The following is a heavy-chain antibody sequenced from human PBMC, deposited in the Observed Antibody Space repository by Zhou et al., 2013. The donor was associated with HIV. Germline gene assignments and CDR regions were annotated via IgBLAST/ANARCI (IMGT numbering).Heavy chain of an antibody. V-gene: IGHV1-69*12. D-gene: IGHD2-2*01. Sequence: QVQLVQSGAEVKKPGSSVKVSCKASGGTFSSYAISWVRQAPGQGLEWMGGIIPIFGTANYAQKFQGRVTITADESTSTAYMELSSLRSEDTAVYYCARMVIPSSYCSSTSCSDWYYFDYWGQGTLVTVSS. CDR3: ARMVIPSSYCSSTSCSDWYYFDY. CDR1: GGTFSSYA. CDR2: IIPIFGTA. J-gene: IGHJ4*02.